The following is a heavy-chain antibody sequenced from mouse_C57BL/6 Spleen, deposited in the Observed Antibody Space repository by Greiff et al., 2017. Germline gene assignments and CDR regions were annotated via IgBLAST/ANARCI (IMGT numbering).Heavy chain of an antibody. CDR3: ARGLLLYYFDY. V-gene: IGHV1-50*01. CDR1: GYTFTSYW. D-gene: IGHD1-1*01. J-gene: IGHJ2*01. Sequence: VQLQQPGAELVKPGASVKLSCKASGYTFTSYWMQWVKQRPGQGLEWIGDIDPSDSYTNYNQKFKGKATLTVDTSSSTAYMQLSSLTSEDSAVYYCARGLLLYYFDYWGQGTTLTVSS. CDR2: IDPSDSYT.